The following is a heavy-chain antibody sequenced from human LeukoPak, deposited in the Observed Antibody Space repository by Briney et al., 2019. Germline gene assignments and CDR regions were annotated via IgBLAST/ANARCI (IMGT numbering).Heavy chain of an antibody. D-gene: IGHD3-10*01. CDR3: AKDKSSLRGSGSLINRFDP. J-gene: IGHJ5*02. V-gene: IGHV3-30*02. CDR2: IRYDGSNK. CDR1: GFTFSSYG. Sequence: GGSLRLSCAASGFTFSSYGMHWVRQAPGKGLEWVAFIRYDGSNKYYADSVKGRFTISRDNSKNTLYLQMNSLRAEDTAVYYCAKDKSSLRGSGSLINRFDPWGQGTLVTVSS.